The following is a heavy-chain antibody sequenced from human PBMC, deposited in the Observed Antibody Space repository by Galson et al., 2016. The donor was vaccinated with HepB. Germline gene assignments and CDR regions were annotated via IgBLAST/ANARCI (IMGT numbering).Heavy chain of an antibody. Sequence: SETLSLTCSVSGGSMSRYYWSWIRQSPGKGLEWIGYIYYSGSTTFNPSLKSPVPISLDTSKNQFSLRLTSVTAADTALYYCARCPSDYVWGALSSNYYYMDVWGKGTTVTVSS. CDR2: IYYSGST. D-gene: IGHD3-16*01. CDR3: ARCPSDYVWGALSSNYYYMDV. V-gene: IGHV4-59*13. CDR1: GGSMSRYY. J-gene: IGHJ6*03.